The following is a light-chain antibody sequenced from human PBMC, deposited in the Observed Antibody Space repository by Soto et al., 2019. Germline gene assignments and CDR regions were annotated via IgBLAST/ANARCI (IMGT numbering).Light chain of an antibody. V-gene: IGLV2-14*01. CDR3: CSYTLISTYV. Sequence: QSSLTQPASVSGSPGQSITXSCTGTISDVGGYNYFSWYQQHPGKDPKLMIYEVSNRPSGVSNSFSGYKSANTAYLTISGLKSDDEDDYNCCSYTLISTYVFGSGTEATVL. J-gene: IGLJ1*01. CDR1: ISDVGGYNY. CDR2: EVS.